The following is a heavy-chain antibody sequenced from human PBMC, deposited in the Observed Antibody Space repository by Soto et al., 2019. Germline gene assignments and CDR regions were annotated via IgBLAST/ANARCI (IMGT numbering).Heavy chain of an antibody. CDR3: AREIVVVPAALGWFDP. CDR2: IDPSDSYT. J-gene: IGHJ5*02. Sequence: XESLKTSGKGSGYSFTSYWISWVRQIPGKGLEWMGRIDPSDSYTNYSPSFQGHVTISADKSISTAYLQWSSLKASDTAMYYCAREIVVVPAALGWFDPWGQGTLVTVSS. D-gene: IGHD2-2*01. V-gene: IGHV5-10-1*01. CDR1: GYSFTSYW.